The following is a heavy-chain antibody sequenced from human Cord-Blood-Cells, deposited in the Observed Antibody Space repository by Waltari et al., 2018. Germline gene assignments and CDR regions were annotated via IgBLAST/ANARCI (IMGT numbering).Heavy chain of an antibody. V-gene: IGHV4-59*01. J-gene: IGHJ2*01. CDR1: GGSISSYY. Sequence: QVQLQESGPGLVKPSETLSLTCTVSGGSISSYYWSWIRQPPGKGLEWIGYIYYSRNTNYNPSLKSRVTISVDTAKNQFSLKLSSGTAADTAVYYCARVERGYCSGGSCYYWYFDLWGRGTLVTVSS. CDR3: ARVERGYCSGGSCYYWYFDL. D-gene: IGHD2-15*01. CDR2: IYYSRNT.